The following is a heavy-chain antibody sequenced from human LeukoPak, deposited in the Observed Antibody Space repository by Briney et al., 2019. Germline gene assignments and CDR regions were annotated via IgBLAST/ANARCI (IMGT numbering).Heavy chain of an antibody. J-gene: IGHJ4*02. CDR1: GFTFSSYA. D-gene: IGHD3-10*01. V-gene: IGHV3-23*01. Sequence: GGSLRLSCAASGFTFSSYAMSWVRQAPGKGLEWVSAISGSGGCTYYADSVKGRFTISRDNSKNTLYLQMNSLRAEDTAVYYCAKDPPHYYGSGSYYNWNNFDYWGQGTLVTVSS. CDR3: AKDPPHYYGSGSYYNWNNFDY. CDR2: ISGSGGCT.